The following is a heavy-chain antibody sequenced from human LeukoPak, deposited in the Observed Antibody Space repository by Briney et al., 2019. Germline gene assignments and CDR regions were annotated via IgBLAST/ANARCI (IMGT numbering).Heavy chain of an antibody. V-gene: IGHV4-4*09. Sequence: SETLSLTCTVSGGSITNYYWTWIRQPPGKGLEWIGFIYTSGVTSYNPSLQSRVTMSVDTSKNQFSLKLRSVTAADTAVYYCARGRYCSADICTGGDSFDIWGQGTMVSVSP. CDR1: GGSITNYY. CDR3: ARGRYCSADICTGGDSFDI. J-gene: IGHJ3*02. D-gene: IGHD2-15*01. CDR2: IYTSGVT.